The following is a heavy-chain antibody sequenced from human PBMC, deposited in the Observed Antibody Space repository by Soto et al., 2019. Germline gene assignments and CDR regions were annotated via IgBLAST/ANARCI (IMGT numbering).Heavy chain of an antibody. CDR2: INHSGST. D-gene: IGHD4-4*01. J-gene: IGHJ4*02. CDR1: GGSFSGYY. V-gene: IGHV4-34*01. CDR3: AGLMTTVTTGQEGDIDY. Sequence: SETLSLTCAVYGGSFSGYYWSWIRQPPGKGPEWIGEINHSGSTNYNPSLKSRVTISVDTSKNQFSLKLSSVTAADTAVYYCAGLMTTVTTGQEGDIDYWGQGTLVTVSS.